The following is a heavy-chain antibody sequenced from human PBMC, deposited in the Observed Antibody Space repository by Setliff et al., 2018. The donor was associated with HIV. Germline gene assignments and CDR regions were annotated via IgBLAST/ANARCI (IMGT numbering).Heavy chain of an antibody. J-gene: IGHJ4*02. CDR1: GYTFTSYY. CDR3: ARGSFGGSYSSF. D-gene: IGHD1-26*01. CDR2: INPSGGST. V-gene: IGHV1-46*01. Sequence: ASVKVSCKASGYTFTSYYMHWVRQAPGQGLEWMGIINPSGGSTSYAQKFQGRVTMTRDTSTSTVYMQVTRLRSDDTAVYYCARGSFGGSYSSFWGQGTLVTVSS.